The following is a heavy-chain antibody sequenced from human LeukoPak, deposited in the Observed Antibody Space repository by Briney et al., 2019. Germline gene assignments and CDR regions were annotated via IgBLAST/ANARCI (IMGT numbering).Heavy chain of an antibody. CDR2: IYCSGST. CDR1: GGSISSSSYY. J-gene: IGHJ4*02. D-gene: IGHD3-22*01. V-gene: IGHV4-39*01. Sequence: SETLSLTCTVSGGSISSSSYYWGWIRQPPGKGLEWIGSIYCSGSTYYNPSLKSRVTISVDTSKNQFSLKLSSVTAADTAVYYCARHYSSGYPYYFDYWGQGTLVTVSS. CDR3: ARHYSSGYPYYFDY.